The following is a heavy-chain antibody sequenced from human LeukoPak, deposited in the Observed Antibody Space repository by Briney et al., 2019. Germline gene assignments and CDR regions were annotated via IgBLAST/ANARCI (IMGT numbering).Heavy chain of an antibody. CDR3: ATPESYRSGWFLEY. V-gene: IGHV4-39*01. Sequence: PSETLSLTCTVSDGSISSSSYYWGWIRQPPGNGLEWIGSIYYRGSTYYNPSLKSRVTISVDTSKNQFSLKLSSVTAADTAVYYCATPESYRSGWFLEYWGQGTLVTVSS. J-gene: IGHJ4*02. CDR1: DGSISSSSYY. CDR2: IYYRGST. D-gene: IGHD6-19*01.